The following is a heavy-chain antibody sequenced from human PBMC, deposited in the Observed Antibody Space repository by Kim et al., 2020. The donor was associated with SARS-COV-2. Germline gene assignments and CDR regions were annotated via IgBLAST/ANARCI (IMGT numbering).Heavy chain of an antibody. D-gene: IGHD3-9*01. CDR1: GFTFSSYG. V-gene: IGHV3-30*18. CDR3: AKVVWGDYDILTTDAFDI. Sequence: GSLRLSCAASGFTFSSYGIHWVRQAPGKGLDWVAVISHDVSNKYYADSVKGRFTISRDNSKNTLYLQMNSLRAEDTAVYYCAKVVWGDYDILTTDAFDIWWQGTMVTVSS. J-gene: IGHJ3*02. CDR2: ISHDVSNK.